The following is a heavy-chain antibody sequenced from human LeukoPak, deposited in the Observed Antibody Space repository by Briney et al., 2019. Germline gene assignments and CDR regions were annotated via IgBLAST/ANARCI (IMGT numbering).Heavy chain of an antibody. CDR1: GYTFTGYY. CDR3: ASRQYYDFWNGYPGYYYYYMDV. Sequence: ASVKVSCKASGYTFTGYYMHWVRQAPGQGLEWMGWINPNSGGANYAQKFQGRVTMTRDTSISTAYMELSRLRSDDTAVYYCASRQYYDFWNGYPGYYYYYMDVWGKGTTVTVSS. CDR2: INPNSGGA. D-gene: IGHD3-3*01. J-gene: IGHJ6*03. V-gene: IGHV1-2*02.